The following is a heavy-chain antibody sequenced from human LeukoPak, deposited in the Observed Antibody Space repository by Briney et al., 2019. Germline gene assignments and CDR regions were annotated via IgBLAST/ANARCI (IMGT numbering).Heavy chain of an antibody. CDR1: GFTFSSYA. V-gene: IGHV3-23*01. Sequence: GGSLRLSCAASGFTFSSYAMSWVRQAPGKGLEWVSSMSGSGGSTYYADSVKGRFTIPRDDSKNTLYLQMNSLRAEDTAVYYCARVRYGELDVWGQGTTVTVSS. J-gene: IGHJ6*02. CDR3: ARVRYGELDV. D-gene: IGHD4-17*01. CDR2: MSGSGGST.